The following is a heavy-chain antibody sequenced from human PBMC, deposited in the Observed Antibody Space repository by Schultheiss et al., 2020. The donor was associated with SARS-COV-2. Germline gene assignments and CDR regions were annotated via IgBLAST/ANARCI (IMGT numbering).Heavy chain of an antibody. CDR1: GFTFSSYW. Sequence: GGSLRLSCAASGFTFSSYWMHWVRQAPGKGLVWVSRINSDGSSTSYADSVKGRFTISRDNAKNTLYLQMNSLRAEDTAVYYCAKVDWNVLRFLEWLSDFDYWGQGTLVTVS. V-gene: IGHV3-74*01. CDR3: AKVDWNVLRFLEWLSDFDY. D-gene: IGHD3-3*01. CDR2: INSDGSST. J-gene: IGHJ4*02.